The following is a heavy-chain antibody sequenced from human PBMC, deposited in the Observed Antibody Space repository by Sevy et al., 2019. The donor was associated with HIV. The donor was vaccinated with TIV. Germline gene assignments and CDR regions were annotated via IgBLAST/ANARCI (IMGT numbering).Heavy chain of an antibody. D-gene: IGHD3-9*01. CDR3: ASALYDILTGYRDAFDI. CDR1: GFTVSSNY. J-gene: IGHJ3*02. CDR2: IYSGGST. Sequence: GGCLRLSCAASGFTVSSNYMSWVRQAPGKGLEWVSVIYSGGSTYYADSVKGRFTISRDNSKNTLYLQMNSLRAEDTAVYYCASALYDILTGYRDAFDIWGQGTMVTVSS. V-gene: IGHV3-53*01.